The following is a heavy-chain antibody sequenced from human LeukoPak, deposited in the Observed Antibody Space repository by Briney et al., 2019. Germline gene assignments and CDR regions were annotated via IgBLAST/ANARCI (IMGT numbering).Heavy chain of an antibody. V-gene: IGHV1-2*02. D-gene: IGHD3-10*01. CDR2: INPNSGGT. CDR3: ARESYRITMVRGVIGC. CDR1: GYTFTGYY. J-gene: IGHJ4*02. Sequence: ASVKVSCKASGYTFTGYYMHWVRQAPGQGLEWMGWINPNSGGTNYAQKFQGRVTMTRDTSISTAYMELSRLRSDDTAVYYCARESYRITMVRGVIGCWGQGTLVTVSS.